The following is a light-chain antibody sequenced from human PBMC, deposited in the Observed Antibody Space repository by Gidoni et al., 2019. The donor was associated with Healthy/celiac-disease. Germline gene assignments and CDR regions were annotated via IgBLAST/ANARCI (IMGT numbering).Light chain of an antibody. Sequence: EIVLTQSPGTLSLSPGERATLSCRASQSVSSSYLAWYQQKPGQAPRLLIYGASSRATGIPDRFSGSGSGTDFTLTISRLEPEDFAVYYCQQYGSSLLGQXTKPEIK. CDR2: GAS. CDR3: QQYGSSL. J-gene: IGKJ2*01. V-gene: IGKV3-20*01. CDR1: QSVSSSY.